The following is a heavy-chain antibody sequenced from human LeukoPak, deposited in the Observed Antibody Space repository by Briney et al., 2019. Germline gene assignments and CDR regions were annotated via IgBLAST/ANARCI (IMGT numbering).Heavy chain of an antibody. CDR3: ARCRTTVTAMPGY. D-gene: IGHD4-17*01. CDR1: GFTFSSYC. J-gene: IGHJ4*02. Sequence: GGSLRLSCAASGFTFSSYCMSWVRQAPGKGLEWVANIDKDESEKYYVDSVKGRFTISRGNAKNSLYLQMNSLRAEDTAVYYCARCRTTVTAMPGYWGQGTLVTVSS. V-gene: IGHV3-7*03. CDR2: IDKDESEK.